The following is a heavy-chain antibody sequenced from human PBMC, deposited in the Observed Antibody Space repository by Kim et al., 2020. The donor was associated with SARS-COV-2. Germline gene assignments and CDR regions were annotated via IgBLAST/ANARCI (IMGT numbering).Heavy chain of an antibody. CDR1: GFTFSDAW. CDR2: IKSKSDGETT. J-gene: IGHJ3*02. CDR3: TFLIDAFGI. V-gene: IGHV3-15*01. Sequence: GGSLRLSCAASGFTFSDAWMSWVRQAPGKGLEWVGRIKSKSDGETTDYASPVKGRFTISRDDSKTTLYLQMRSLKTEDTAVYYCTFLIDAFGIGGQVPVVTVSS.